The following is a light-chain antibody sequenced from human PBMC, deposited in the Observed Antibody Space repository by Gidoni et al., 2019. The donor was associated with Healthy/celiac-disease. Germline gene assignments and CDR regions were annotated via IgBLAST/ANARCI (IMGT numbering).Light chain of an antibody. V-gene: IGKV1-39*01. CDR3: QYSYRPFT. CDR1: QSISSY. J-gene: IGKJ2*01. CDR2: AAY. Sequence: DIQMTQSPSSLSASVGDRVTITCRASQSISSYLNWYQQKPGKAPKLLIYAAYSLQSGVPSRFSGSGGATYFSIIISRLQPEDFATYCCQYSYRPFTFGEGTKLEIK.